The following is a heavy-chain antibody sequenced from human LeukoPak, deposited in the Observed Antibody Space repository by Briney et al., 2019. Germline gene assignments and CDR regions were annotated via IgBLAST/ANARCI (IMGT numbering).Heavy chain of an antibody. CDR2: IIPIFGTA. Sequence: GSSVKVSCKASGGTFSNYAISWVRQAPGQGLEWMGGIIPIFGTANYAQKFQGRVTITADESTSTAYMELSSLRSEDTAVYYCWTSREWYFYYFDYWGQGTLVTVSS. D-gene: IGHD3-3*01. J-gene: IGHJ4*02. V-gene: IGHV1-69*01. CDR3: WTSREWYFYYFDY. CDR1: GGTFSNYA.